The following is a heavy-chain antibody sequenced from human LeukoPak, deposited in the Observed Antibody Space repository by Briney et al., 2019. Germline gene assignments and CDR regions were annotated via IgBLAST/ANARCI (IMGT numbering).Heavy chain of an antibody. D-gene: IGHD5-24*01. CDR1: GFTFSSYA. V-gene: IGHV3-23*01. CDR3: AKDLGRDGYEIFDY. CDR2: ISVRGDST. Sequence: PGGSLRLFCAASGFTFSSYAMSWVRQAPGKGLQWVSTISVRGDSTYYADSVKGQFTVSRDNSKNTLYLQMNSLRVEDTAVYYCAKDLGRDGYEIFDYWGQGTLVTVSS. J-gene: IGHJ4*02.